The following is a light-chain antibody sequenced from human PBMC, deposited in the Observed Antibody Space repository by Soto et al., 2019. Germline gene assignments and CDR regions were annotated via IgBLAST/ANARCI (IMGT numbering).Light chain of an antibody. CDR2: GXX. CDR1: SSNIGAGYD. J-gene: IGLJ1*01. Sequence: QSVLTQPPSVSGAPGQRVTISCTGSSSNIGAGYDVHWYQQLPGTAPKLLIYGXXXXXXXXXXXXXGSKSGTSASLAITGXXXXXXXXXXCQSYDSSLSGYVFGTGTKLTVL. V-gene: IGLV1-40*01. CDR3: QSYDSSLSGYV.